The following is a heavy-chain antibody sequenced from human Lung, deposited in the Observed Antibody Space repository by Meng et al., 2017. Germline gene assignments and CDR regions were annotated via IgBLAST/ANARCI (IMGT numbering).Heavy chain of an antibody. J-gene: IGHJ2*01. D-gene: IGHD1/OR15-1a*01. CDR1: GGSFIGYY. CDR3: ARPKQANWYIDL. V-gene: IGHV4-34*01. CDR2: INHSGST. Sequence: QVQPQQWGAGLLKPSYTLSLTCAVYGGSFIGYYWSWIRQPPGKGLEWIGEINHSGSTNYNPSLKSRVTISVDTSKNQFSLKLSSVTAADTAVYYCARPKQANWYIDLWGRGTLVTVSS.